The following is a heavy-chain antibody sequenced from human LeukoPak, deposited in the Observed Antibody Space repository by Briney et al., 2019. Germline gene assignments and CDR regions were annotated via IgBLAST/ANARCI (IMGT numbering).Heavy chain of an antibody. CDR3: ARRCTGYGILDY. V-gene: IGHV3-11*03. CDR1: GFTFSDYY. Sequence: GGSLRLSCAASGFTFSDYYMSWIRQAPGKGLEWVSYISDSSSYTDYADSVKGRFTISRDNSKNSLYLQMNSLRAEDTAVYYCARRCTGYGILDYWGQGTLVTVSS. D-gene: IGHD2-8*02. J-gene: IGHJ4*02. CDR2: ISDSSSYT.